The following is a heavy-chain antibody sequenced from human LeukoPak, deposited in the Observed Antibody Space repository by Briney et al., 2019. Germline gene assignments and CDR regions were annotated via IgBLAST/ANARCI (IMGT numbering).Heavy chain of an antibody. CDR3: ARGTTVPYFDY. Sequence: SETLSPTCAVYGGSFSGYYWSWIRQPPGKGLEWIGEINHSGSTNYNPSLKSRVTISVDTSKNQFSLKLSSVTAADTAVYYCARGTTVPYFDYWGQGTLVTVSS. J-gene: IGHJ4*02. D-gene: IGHD4-17*01. CDR2: INHSGST. V-gene: IGHV4-34*01. CDR1: GGSFSGYY.